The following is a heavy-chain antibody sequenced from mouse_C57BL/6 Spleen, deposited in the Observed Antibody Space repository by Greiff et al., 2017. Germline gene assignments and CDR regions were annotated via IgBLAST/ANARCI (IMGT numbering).Heavy chain of an antibody. CDR3: ARKDAMDY. CDR1: GYAFSSYW. V-gene: IGHV1-80*01. CDR2: IYPGDGDT. J-gene: IGHJ4*01. Sequence: VQVVESGAELVKPGASVKISCKASGYAFSSYWMNWVKQRPGKGLEWIGQIYPGDGDTNYNGKFKGKATLTADKSSSTAYMQLSSLTSEDSAVYFCARKDAMDYWGQGTSVTVSS.